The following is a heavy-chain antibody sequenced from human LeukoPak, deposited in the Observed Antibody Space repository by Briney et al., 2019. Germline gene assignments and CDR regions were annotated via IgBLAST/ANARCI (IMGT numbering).Heavy chain of an antibody. J-gene: IGHJ4*02. CDR2: IGGSGTRT. CDR3: AKEDWQHCSSTSCYVGY. D-gene: IGHD2-2*01. Sequence: GGSLRLSCAASGVSFINYTMSWVRQAPGKGLEWVSAIGGSGTRTYNADSVKGRFTTSRDNSKNTLYLQMNSLRTEDTAVYYCAKEDWQHCSSTSCYVGYWGQGTLVTVSS. CDR1: GVSFINYT. V-gene: IGHV3-23*01.